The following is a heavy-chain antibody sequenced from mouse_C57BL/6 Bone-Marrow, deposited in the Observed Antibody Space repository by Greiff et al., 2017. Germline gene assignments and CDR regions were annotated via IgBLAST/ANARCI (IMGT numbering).Heavy chain of an antibody. D-gene: IGHD1-1*01. Sequence: VKLMESGPGLVQPSQSLSITCTVPGFSLTSYGVHWVRQSPGKGLEWLGVIWSGGSTDYNAAFMSRLSFTKDNSKSQVFFKMNSLQADDTAIYYCAKATHYYAMDYWGQGTSVTVSS. J-gene: IGHJ4*01. CDR1: GFSLTSYG. CDR3: AKATHYYAMDY. CDR2: IWSGGST. V-gene: IGHV2-5*01.